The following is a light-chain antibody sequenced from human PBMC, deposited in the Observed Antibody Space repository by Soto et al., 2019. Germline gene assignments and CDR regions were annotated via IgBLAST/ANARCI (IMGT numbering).Light chain of an antibody. CDR2: GAS. V-gene: IGKV3-20*01. J-gene: IGKJ1*01. CDR1: QSVRTNF. Sequence: EIVLTQSPGTLSLSPGEGATLSCRASQSVRTNFFAWYQQKPGQAPRLLIYGASTRATGIPDRFSGSGSGTDVTLTISRLEPEDFAVYYCQQYGRTSWTFGQGTKVEIK. CDR3: QQYGRTSWT.